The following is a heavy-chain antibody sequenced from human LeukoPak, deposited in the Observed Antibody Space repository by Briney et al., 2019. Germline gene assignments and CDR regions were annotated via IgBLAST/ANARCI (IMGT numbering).Heavy chain of an antibody. J-gene: IGHJ4*02. Sequence: KPGGSLRLSCAASGFTFSNAWMSWVRQAPGKGREWVGRIKSKTDGGTTDYAAPVKGRFTISRDDSKNTLYLQMNSLKPEDTAVYYCTTDGPSTYYGSGSYRFDYWGQGTLVTVSS. CDR1: GFTFSNAW. CDR2: IKSKTDGGTT. CDR3: TTDGPSTYYGSGSYRFDY. D-gene: IGHD3-10*01. V-gene: IGHV3-15*01.